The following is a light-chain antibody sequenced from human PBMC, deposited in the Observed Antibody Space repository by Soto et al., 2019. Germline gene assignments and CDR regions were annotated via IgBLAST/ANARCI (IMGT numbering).Light chain of an antibody. V-gene: IGKV3-15*01. J-gene: IGKJ1*01. CDR1: QSLSSS. Sequence: EIVMTQSPATLSVSPGERATLSCRASQSLSSSLAWYQQKPGQAPRLLIYDASTRATDIPARFSGCGSGTEFTLTISSLQPEDSAVYYCLQYFRWRTFGQGTKVEIK. CDR3: LQYFRWRT. CDR2: DAS.